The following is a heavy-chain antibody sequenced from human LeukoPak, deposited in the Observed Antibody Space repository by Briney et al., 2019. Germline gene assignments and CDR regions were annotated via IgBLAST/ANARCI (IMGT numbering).Heavy chain of an antibody. CDR1: GFTFSDYY. J-gene: IGHJ6*03. V-gene: IGHV3-11*01. CDR2: ISSSGSTI. Sequence: GGSLRLSCAASGFTFSDYYMSWIRRAPGKGLEWVSYISSSGSTIYYADSVKGRFTISRDNAKNSLYLQMNSLRAEDTAVYYCASSRGGSPYYYYYMDVWGKGTTVTISS. CDR3: ASSRGGSPYYYYYMDV. D-gene: IGHD1-26*01.